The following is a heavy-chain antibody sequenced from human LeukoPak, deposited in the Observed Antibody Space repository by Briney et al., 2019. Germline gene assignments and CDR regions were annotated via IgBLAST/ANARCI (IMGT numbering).Heavy chain of an antibody. D-gene: IGHD3-10*01. CDR1: GFTFSSYA. CDR3: AKASTFGELNRPFDY. Sequence: GGSLRLSCTASGFTFSSYAMSWVRQAPGKGLEWVSAISGSGGSTYYADSVKGRFTISRDNSKNTLYLQMNSLRAEDTAVYYCAKASTFGELNRPFDYWGQGTLVTVSS. CDR2: ISGSGGST. V-gene: IGHV3-23*01. J-gene: IGHJ4*02.